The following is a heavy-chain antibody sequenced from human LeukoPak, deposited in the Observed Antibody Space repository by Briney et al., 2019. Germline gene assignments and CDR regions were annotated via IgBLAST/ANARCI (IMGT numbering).Heavy chain of an antibody. V-gene: IGHV3-74*01. CDR1: GFTFSSYW. CDR2: INSDGSST. Sequence: GRCLRLSCAASGFTFSSYWMHWVRQAPGKGRVWGSRINSDGSSTSYADSVKGRFTISRDNAKNTLYLQMNSLRAEDTAVYYCARDLWGTMIVVLWGQGTLVTVSS. J-gene: IGHJ4*02. CDR3: ARDLWGTMIVVL. D-gene: IGHD3-22*01.